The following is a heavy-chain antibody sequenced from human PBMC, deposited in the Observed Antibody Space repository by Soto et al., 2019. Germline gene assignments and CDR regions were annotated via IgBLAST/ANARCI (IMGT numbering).Heavy chain of an antibody. D-gene: IGHD2-2*01. V-gene: IGHV4-34*01. CDR3: ARGGIWLVVVPAAAPTNWFDP. CDR2: INHSGST. Sequence: QVQLQQWGAGLLKPSETLSLTCAVYGGSFSGYYWSWIRQPPGKGLEWIGEINHSGSTNYNPSLKSRVTISVNTSKNQFSLKLSSVTAGDTAVYYCARGGIWLVVVPAAAPTNWFDPWGQGTLVTVSS. CDR1: GGSFSGYY. J-gene: IGHJ5*02.